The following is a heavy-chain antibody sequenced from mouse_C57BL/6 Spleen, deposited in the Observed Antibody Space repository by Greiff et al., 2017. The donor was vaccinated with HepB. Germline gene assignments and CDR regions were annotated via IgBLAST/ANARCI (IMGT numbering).Heavy chain of an antibody. CDR2: ISDGGSYT. Sequence: DVKLVESGGGLVKPGGSLKLSCAASGFTFSSYAMSWVRQTPEKRLEWVATISDGGSYTYYPDNVKGRFTISRDNAKNNLYLQMSHLKSEDTAMYYCARDGGYWGQGTTLTVSS. V-gene: IGHV5-4*01. J-gene: IGHJ2*01. CDR3: ARDGGY. CDR1: GFTFSSYA.